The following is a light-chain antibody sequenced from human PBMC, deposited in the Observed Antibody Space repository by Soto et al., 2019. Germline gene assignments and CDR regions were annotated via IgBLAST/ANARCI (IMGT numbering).Light chain of an antibody. V-gene: IGLV2-14*01. CDR2: EVS. J-gene: IGLJ1*01. Sequence: QSALTQPASVSGSPGQSIIISCTGTSSDVGGFNYVSWYQQHPGKAPKLMIYEVSNRPSGISNRFSGSKSGNTASLTISGLLAEDEADYYCNSYTNSNTRVFGTGTKLTVL. CDR3: NSYTNSNTRV. CDR1: SSDVGGFNY.